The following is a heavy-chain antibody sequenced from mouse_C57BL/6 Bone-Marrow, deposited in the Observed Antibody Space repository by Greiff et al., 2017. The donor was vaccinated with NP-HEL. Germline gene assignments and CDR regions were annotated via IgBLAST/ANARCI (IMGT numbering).Heavy chain of an antibody. V-gene: IGHV12-3*01. CDR2: ITHSGET. CDR1: GFPITSGYY. D-gene: IGHD2-1*01. J-gene: IGHJ1*03. Sequence: QVQLQESGPGLVKPSQSLFLTCSITGFPITSGYYWIWIRQSPGKPLEWMGYITHSGETFYNPSLQSPISITRETSKNQFFLQLNSVTTEDTAMYYCAGEQYGNRYFDVWGTGTTVTVSS. CDR3: AGEQYGNRYFDV.